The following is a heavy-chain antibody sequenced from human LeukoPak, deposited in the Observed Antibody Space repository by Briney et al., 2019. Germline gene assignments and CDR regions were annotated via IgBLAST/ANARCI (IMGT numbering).Heavy chain of an antibody. J-gene: IGHJ6*02. Sequence: ASVKVSCKASGYTFTSYGISWVRQAPGQGLEWMGWISAYNGNTNYAQKLQGGVTMTTDTSTSTAYMELRSLRSDDTAVYYCARGGYCSSTSCKSLRYYYGMDVWGQGTTVTVSS. CDR1: GYTFTSYG. D-gene: IGHD2-2*01. CDR3: ARGGYCSSTSCKSLRYYYGMDV. V-gene: IGHV1-18*01. CDR2: ISAYNGNT.